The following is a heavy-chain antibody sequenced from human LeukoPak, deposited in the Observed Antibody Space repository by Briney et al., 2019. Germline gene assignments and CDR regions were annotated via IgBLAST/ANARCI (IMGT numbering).Heavy chain of an antibody. Sequence: GESLKIFCKGSGYSFTTYWIGWVRQMPGKGLEWMGVIYPDDSDTRYSPSFQGQVTISADKSITTAYLQWSSLKASDTAMYYCARWGYSSSWHPDYWGQGTLVTVSS. D-gene: IGHD6-13*01. CDR3: ARWGYSSSWHPDY. CDR1: GYSFTTYW. V-gene: IGHV5-51*01. CDR2: IYPDDSDT. J-gene: IGHJ4*02.